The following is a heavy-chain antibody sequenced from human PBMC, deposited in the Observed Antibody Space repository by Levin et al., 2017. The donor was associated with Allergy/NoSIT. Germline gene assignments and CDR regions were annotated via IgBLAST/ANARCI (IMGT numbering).Heavy chain of an antibody. CDR3: AREQKFVNYFDY. V-gene: IGHV3-48*01. CDR1: GFSFETFS. J-gene: IGHJ4*02. D-gene: IGHD5-24*01. CDR2: ISSTGSTI. Sequence: GGSLRLSCAASGFSFETFSMYWVRQAPGKGLEWISYISSTGSTIFYADSVKGRFTISRDNVNSSLYLQMSDLRADDTAVYYCAREQKFVNYFDYWGQGALVTVSS.